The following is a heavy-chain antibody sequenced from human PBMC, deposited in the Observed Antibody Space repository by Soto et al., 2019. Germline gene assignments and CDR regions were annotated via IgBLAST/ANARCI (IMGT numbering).Heavy chain of an antibody. D-gene: IGHD3-22*01. CDR1: GSSFSSNW. V-gene: IGHV3-74*01. Sequence: GGSLRLSCAASGSSFSSNWMHWVRQAPGKGLEWVSLIKSDERSTSYADSVKGRFTISRDNAKNTLFLQMNSLRAEDTAVYYCARDRTYYYDDSGPADFYGMDVWGQGATVTVSS. J-gene: IGHJ6*02. CDR3: ARDRTYYYDDSGPADFYGMDV. CDR2: IKSDERST.